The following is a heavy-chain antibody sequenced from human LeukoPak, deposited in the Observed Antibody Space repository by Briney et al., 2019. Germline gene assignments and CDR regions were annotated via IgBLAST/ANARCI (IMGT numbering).Heavy chain of an antibody. D-gene: IGHD6-19*01. J-gene: IGHJ4*02. CDR3: VRVGTWSSGLYFLDY. CDR1: GFTFGSCW. CDR2: ISSDGSST. V-gene: IGHV3-74*01. Sequence: PGGSLRLSCAASGFTFGSCWMHWVRQAPGKGLVWVSRISSDGSSTRYADSVKGRFTISRDNAKNTLYLQMNSLRAEDTAVYYCVRVGTWSSGLYFLDYWGQGTLVTVPS.